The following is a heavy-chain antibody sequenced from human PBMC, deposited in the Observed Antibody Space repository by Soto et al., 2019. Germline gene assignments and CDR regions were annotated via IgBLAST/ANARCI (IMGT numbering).Heavy chain of an antibody. Sequence: SENLSLTCTVSRDSISITSYYWGWIRQPPGYGLEWIGHLYFSGSSDWSPSRKSRVTIAVDTTNKQFSLKLSSVNAADTAVYYCASDSAYSSGAHYYYYARDVWGQGTTVT. V-gene: IGHV4-39*01. CDR1: RDSISITSYY. D-gene: IGHD5-18*01. CDR3: ASDSAYSSGAHYYYYARDV. J-gene: IGHJ6*02. CDR2: LYFSGSS.